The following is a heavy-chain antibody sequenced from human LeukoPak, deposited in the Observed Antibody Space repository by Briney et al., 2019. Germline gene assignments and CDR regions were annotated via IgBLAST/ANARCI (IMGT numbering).Heavy chain of an antibody. D-gene: IGHD2-21*01. CDR3: TIIPNVILFTHYFEY. V-gene: IGHV1-69*11. Sequence: GASVKVSCKASGGVFTTYAISWVRQAPGQGLEWMGSIIPFLGTTNYAQKFQGRVTMTADEPTRTAYMELTYVRSDDTAVYYCTIIPNVILFTHYFEYWGQGTLVTVSS. CDR2: IIPFLGTT. J-gene: IGHJ4*02. CDR1: GGVFTTYA.